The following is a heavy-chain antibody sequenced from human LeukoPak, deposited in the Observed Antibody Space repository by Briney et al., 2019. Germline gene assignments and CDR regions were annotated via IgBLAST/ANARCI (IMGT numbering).Heavy chain of an antibody. J-gene: IGHJ4*02. V-gene: IGHV5-10-1*01. Sequence: GGALRISFQGSGYSFTSYWISWVRQMAGKGREGMGRIDPSDSYTNYSPSFQGHVTISADKSISTAYLQWSSLKASDTAMYYCARRYYGDPDYWGQGTLVTVSS. CDR2: IDPSDSYT. D-gene: IGHD4-17*01. CDR3: ARRYYGDPDY. CDR1: GYSFTSYW.